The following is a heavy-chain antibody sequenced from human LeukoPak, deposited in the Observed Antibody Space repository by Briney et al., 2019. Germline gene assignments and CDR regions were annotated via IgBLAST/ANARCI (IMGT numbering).Heavy chain of an antibody. D-gene: IGHD3-9*01. CDR1: GFTFSDYY. CDR2: ISRSSRYT. CDR3: ARDASLYYDILTGYYNKAFDI. V-gene: IGHV3-11*05. Sequence: GGSLRLSCAASGFTFSDYYMSWIRQAPGKGLEWVSYISRSSRYTNYADSVKGRFTISRDNAKNSLYLQMNSLRAEDTAVYYCARDASLYYDILTGYYNKAFDIWGQGTMVTVSS. J-gene: IGHJ3*02.